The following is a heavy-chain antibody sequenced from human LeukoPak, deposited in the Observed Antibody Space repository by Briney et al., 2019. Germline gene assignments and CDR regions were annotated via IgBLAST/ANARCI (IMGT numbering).Heavy chain of an antibody. V-gene: IGHV1-18*04. Sequence: ASVKVSCKASGYTFTGYYMHWVRQAPGQGLVWMGWISAYNGNTNYAQKLQGRVTMTTDTSTSTAYMELRSLRSDDTAVYYCARQSGDWFDPWGQGTLVTVSS. D-gene: IGHD3-10*01. J-gene: IGHJ5*02. CDR3: ARQSGDWFDP. CDR2: ISAYNGNT. CDR1: GYTFTGYY.